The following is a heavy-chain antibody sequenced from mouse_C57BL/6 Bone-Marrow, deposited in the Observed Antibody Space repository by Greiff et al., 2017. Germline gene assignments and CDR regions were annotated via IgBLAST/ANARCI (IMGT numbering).Heavy chain of an antibody. CDR1: GFSLNSYG. J-gene: IGHJ1*03. CDR2: IWGGGST. V-gene: IGHV2-9*01. D-gene: IGHD5-1*01. CDR3: AKRGVLNWYFDV. Sequence: QVQLKASGPGLVAPSQSLSITCTVSGFSLNSYGVAWVRQPPGKGLEWLGVIWGGGSTNYNSAPMSSLSISKDKSKSQVILKMNILQTDYTAMNYCAKRGVLNWYFDVWGTGTPVTVSS.